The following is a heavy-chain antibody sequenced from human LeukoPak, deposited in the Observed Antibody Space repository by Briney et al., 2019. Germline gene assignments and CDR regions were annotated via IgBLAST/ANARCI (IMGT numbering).Heavy chain of an antibody. V-gene: IGHV4-4*02. CDR1: GGSILTTNW. CDR3: ARGGYFDSPFDY. Sequence: PSGTLSLTCAVSGGSILTTNWWSWVRQPPGKGLEWIGEVHLSGTSNYNPSLKSRVSMSIDKSKNQLSLKLTSVTAADTAVYYCARGGYFDSPFDYWGQGTLVTVSS. J-gene: IGHJ4*02. D-gene: IGHD3-22*01. CDR2: VHLSGTS.